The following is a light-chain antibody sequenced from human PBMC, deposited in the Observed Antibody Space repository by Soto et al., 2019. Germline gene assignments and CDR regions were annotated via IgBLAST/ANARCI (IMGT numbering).Light chain of an antibody. J-gene: IGLJ2*01. Sequence: QSVLTQPASVSGSPGQSITISCTGTSSDVGTYNLVSWYQQHPGKAPKLMIYEGTKRPSGMSNRFSGSRSGNTASLTISGLQAEDEADYSCCSYAGGSTLVFGGGTQLTVL. CDR2: EGT. V-gene: IGLV2-23*01. CDR3: CSYAGGSTLV. CDR1: SSDVGTYNL.